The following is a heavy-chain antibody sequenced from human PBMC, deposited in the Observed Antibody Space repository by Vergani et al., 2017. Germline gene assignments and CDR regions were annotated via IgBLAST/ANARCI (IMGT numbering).Heavy chain of an antibody. CDR1: GYTFTSYY. CDR2: INPSGGST. V-gene: IGHV1-46*01. D-gene: IGHD2-15*01. J-gene: IGHJ3*02. Sequence: QVQLVQSGAEVKKPGASVKVSCKASGYTFTSYYMHWVRQAPGQGLEWMGIINPSGGSTSYAQKFQGRVTMTRDTSTSTVYMELSSLRSEDTAVYYCARDLGYCSGGSCYDGAFDIWGQGTMVTVSS. CDR3: ARDLGYCSGGSCYDGAFDI.